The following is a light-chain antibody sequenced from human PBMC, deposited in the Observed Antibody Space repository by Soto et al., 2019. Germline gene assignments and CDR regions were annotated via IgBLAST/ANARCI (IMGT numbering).Light chain of an antibody. CDR3: QHYGSSPWT. V-gene: IGKV3-20*01. J-gene: IGKJ1*01. CDR1: QRVSSIY. CDR2: GAS. Sequence: EIVLTQSPGTLSLSPGERATLSCRASQRVSSIYLAWYQQKPGQPPRLLIYGASSRPTGIPDRFSGSGSGTDFTLTISRLEPEDFAVYYCQHYGSSPWTFGQGTKVEIK.